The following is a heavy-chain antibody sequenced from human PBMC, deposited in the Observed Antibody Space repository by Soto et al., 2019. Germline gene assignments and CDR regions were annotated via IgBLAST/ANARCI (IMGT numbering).Heavy chain of an antibody. Sequence: GGSLRLSCAASGFTFSDYYMSWIRQTPGKGLEWVSYISSSGSTIYYADSVKGRFTISRDNAKNSLYLQMNSLRAEDTAVYYCARDDRAAALLYYFDYWGQGTLVTVSS. J-gene: IGHJ4*02. CDR2: ISSSGSTI. CDR1: GFTFSDYY. D-gene: IGHD6-13*01. V-gene: IGHV3-11*01. CDR3: ARDDRAAALLYYFDY.